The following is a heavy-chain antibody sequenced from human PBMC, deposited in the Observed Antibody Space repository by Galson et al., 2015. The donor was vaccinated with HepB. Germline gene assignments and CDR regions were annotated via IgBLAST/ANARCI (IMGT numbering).Heavy chain of an antibody. V-gene: IGHV3-30-3*01. D-gene: IGHD1-26*01. Sequence: SLRLSCAASGFNFGGYAMSWVRQAPGKGLEWVAVISYDGSNKYYADSVKGRFTISRDNSKNTLYLQMNSLRAEDTAVYYCARTGSGGSYSPYNWFDPWGQGTLVTVSS. CDR1: GFNFGGYA. CDR2: ISYDGSNK. J-gene: IGHJ5*02. CDR3: ARTGSGGSYSPYNWFDP.